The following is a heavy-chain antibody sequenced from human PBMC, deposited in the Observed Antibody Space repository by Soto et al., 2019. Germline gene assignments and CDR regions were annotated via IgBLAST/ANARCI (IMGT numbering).Heavy chain of an antibody. CDR2: INHSGST. CDR1: GGSFSGYY. V-gene: IGHV4-34*01. Sequence: PSETLSLTCAVYGGSFSGYYWSWIRQPPGKGLEWIGEINHSGSTNYNPSLKSRVTISVDTSKNQFSLKLSSVTAADTAVYYCARGSSYYYDSSGYDGTSWGYWGQGTLGTVSA. D-gene: IGHD3-22*01. J-gene: IGHJ4*02. CDR3: ARGSSYYYDSSGYDGTSWGY.